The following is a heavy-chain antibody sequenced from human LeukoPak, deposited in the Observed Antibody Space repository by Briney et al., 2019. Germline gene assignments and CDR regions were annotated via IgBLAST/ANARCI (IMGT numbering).Heavy chain of an antibody. CDR1: GGSFSGYY. CDR2: INHSGST. V-gene: IGHV4-34*01. CDR3: ARKEDFWSGPSADY. Sequence: SETLSLTCAVYGGSFSGYYWSWIRQPPGKGLEWIGEINHSGSTNYNPSLKSRVTISVDTSKNQFSLKLSSVTAADTAVYYCARKEDFWSGPSADYWGQGTLVTVSS. J-gene: IGHJ4*02. D-gene: IGHD3-3*01.